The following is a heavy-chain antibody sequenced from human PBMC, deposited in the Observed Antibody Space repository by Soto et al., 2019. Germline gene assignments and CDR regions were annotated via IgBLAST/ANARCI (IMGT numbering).Heavy chain of an antibody. CDR3: ARGIRGHYGKDV. J-gene: IGHJ6*02. CDR2: SRDKGNSYST. CDR1: GFTFSDYY. D-gene: IGHD3-10*01. V-gene: IGHV3-72*01. Sequence: EVQLVESGGGLVQPGGSLRLSCAGSGFTFSDYYIDWVRQAPGKGLEWVGRSRDKGNSYSTDYAASVKGRFTVSRDASKNSLYLQMNSLRAEDTALYYCARGIRGHYGKDVWGQGTTVSVSS.